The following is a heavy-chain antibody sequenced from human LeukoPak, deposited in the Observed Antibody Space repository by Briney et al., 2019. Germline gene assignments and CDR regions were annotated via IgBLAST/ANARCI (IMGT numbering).Heavy chain of an antibody. Sequence: SETLSLTCTVSGGSISSSSYYWGWTRQPPGKGLEWIGSIYYSGSTYYNPSLESRVTISVDTSKNQFSLKLSSVTAADTAVYYCARDSPYPQYSSGWYEACYFDYWGQGTLVTVSS. J-gene: IGHJ4*02. CDR3: ARDSPYPQYSSGWYEACYFDY. V-gene: IGHV4-39*07. D-gene: IGHD6-19*01. CDR1: GGSISSSSYY. CDR2: IYYSGST.